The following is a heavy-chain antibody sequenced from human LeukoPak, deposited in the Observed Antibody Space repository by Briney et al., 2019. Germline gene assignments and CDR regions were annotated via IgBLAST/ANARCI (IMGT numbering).Heavy chain of an antibody. J-gene: IGHJ5*02. D-gene: IGHD3-3*01. V-gene: IGHV4-59*01. CDR2: IYYSGST. Sequence: PSETLSLTCTVSGGSISSYYWSWIRQPPGKGLEWIGYIYYSGSTNYNPSLKSRVTISVDTSKNQFSLKLSSVTAADTAVYYCARDLPQVEWQDGFDPWGQGTLVTVSS. CDR1: GGSISSYY. CDR3: ARDLPQVEWQDGFDP.